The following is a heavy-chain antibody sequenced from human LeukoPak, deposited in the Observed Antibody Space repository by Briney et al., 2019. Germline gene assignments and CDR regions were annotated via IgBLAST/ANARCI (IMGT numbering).Heavy chain of an antibody. V-gene: IGHV3-48*01. CDR3: VRQLVS. J-gene: IGHJ5*02. CDR2: ISSSSSSI. D-gene: IGHD3-10*01. Sequence: GGSLRLSCAASGFTFSSYGMSWVRQAPGKGLEWVSYISSSSSSIYYADSVKGRFTISRDNAKNSLYLQMNSLRAEDTAVYYCVRQLVSWGRGTLVTVSS. CDR1: GFTFSSYG.